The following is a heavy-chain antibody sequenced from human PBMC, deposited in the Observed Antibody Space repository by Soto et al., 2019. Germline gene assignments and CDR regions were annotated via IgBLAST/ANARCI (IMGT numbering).Heavy chain of an antibody. D-gene: IGHD3-22*01. CDR3: ARVPAHRYYYDSSGYYYGPDY. CDR2: INAGNGNT. CDR1: GYTFTSYA. V-gene: IGHV1-3*01. J-gene: IGHJ4*02. Sequence: VKVSCKASGYTFTSYAMHWVRQAPGQRLEWMGWINAGNGNTKYSQKFQSRVTITRDTSASTAYMELSSLRSEDTAVYYCARVPAHRYYYDSSGYYYGPDYWGQGTLVTVSS.